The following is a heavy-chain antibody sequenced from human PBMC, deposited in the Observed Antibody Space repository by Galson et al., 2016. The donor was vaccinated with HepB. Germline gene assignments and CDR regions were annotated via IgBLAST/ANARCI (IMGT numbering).Heavy chain of an antibody. CDR3: ASLRVGGGDYARTMDAVAI. CDR1: GFTFSSYG. CDR2: ISYDGSNK. Sequence: SLRLSCAASGFTFSSYGMHWVRQAPGKGLEWVAVISYDGSNKYYADSVKGRSTISRDNSKNTLSLQMNSLSPEDTAVYYCASLRVGGGDYARTMDAVAIWGQGTLVTVSS. J-gene: IGHJ3*02. D-gene: IGHD4-17*01. V-gene: IGHV3-30*03.